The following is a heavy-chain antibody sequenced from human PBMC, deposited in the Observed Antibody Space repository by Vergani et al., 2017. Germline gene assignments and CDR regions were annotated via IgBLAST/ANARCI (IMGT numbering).Heavy chain of an antibody. CDR1: GGSVSSGSYY. CDR3: VRLSCSSTSCYLDYYYGMDV. V-gene: IGHV4-61*01. CDR2: IYYSGST. D-gene: IGHD2-2*01. Sequence: QVQLQESGPGLVKPSETLSLTCTVSGGSVSSGSYYWSWIRQPPGKGLEWIGYIYYSGSTYYNPSLKSRVTISVDTSKNQFSLKLSSVTAADTAVYYCVRLSCSSTSCYLDYYYGMDVWGQGTTVTVSS. J-gene: IGHJ6*02.